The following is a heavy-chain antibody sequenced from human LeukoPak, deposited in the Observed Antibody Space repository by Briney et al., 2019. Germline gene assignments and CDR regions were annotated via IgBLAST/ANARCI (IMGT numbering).Heavy chain of an antibody. CDR3: GRDSTYSSGLIDY. CDR1: GGTFSSYA. CDR2: IIPIFGTA. D-gene: IGHD6-19*01. Sequence: SVKVSCKASGGTFSSYAISWVRQAPGQGLEWMGGIIPIFGTANYAQKFQGRVTMTTDTSTSTAYMELRSLRSDDTAVYYCGRDSTYSSGLIDYWGQGTLVTVSS. J-gene: IGHJ4*02. V-gene: IGHV1-69*05.